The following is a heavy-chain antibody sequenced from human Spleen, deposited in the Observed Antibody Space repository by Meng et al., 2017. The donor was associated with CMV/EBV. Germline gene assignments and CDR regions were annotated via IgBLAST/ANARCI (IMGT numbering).Heavy chain of an antibody. CDR3: ARDYDFWSGYSIYFDY. CDR2: ISHAGST. Sequence: GSLRLSCAVNGGSLSGYHWSWIRQSPGMGLEWIGEISHAGSTKYNPSLKSRVTISVDTSQNQFSLKLSSVTAADTAMYYCARDYDFWSGYSIYFDYWGQGTLVTVSS. J-gene: IGHJ4*02. D-gene: IGHD3-3*01. CDR1: GGSLSGYH. V-gene: IGHV4-34*01.